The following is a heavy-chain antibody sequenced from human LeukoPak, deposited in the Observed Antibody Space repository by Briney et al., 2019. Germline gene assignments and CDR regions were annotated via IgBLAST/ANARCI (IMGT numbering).Heavy chain of an antibody. D-gene: IGHD3-22*01. CDR1: GFTSDDYA. J-gene: IGHJ1*01. Sequence: PGGSLRLSCAASGFTSDDYAMHWVRQAPGKGLEWVSLISWDGGSTYYADSVKGRFTISRDNSKNSLYLQMNSLRAEDTALYYCAKGGDYDSSGYYHFQHWGQGTLVTVSS. CDR3: AKGGDYDSSGYYHFQH. V-gene: IGHV3-43D*04. CDR2: ISWDGGST.